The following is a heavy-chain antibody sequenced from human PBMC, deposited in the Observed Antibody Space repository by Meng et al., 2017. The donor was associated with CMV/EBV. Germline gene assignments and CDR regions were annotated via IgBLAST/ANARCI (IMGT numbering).Heavy chain of an antibody. CDR1: GVSCSGYY. CDR3: AGGIAAAGTRYFDY. Sequence: PCGAGLLKHSAPLHLTCPVYGVSCSGYYWSWMRQPPGKGLEWIGEINHSGSTNYNPSLKSRVTISVDTSKNQFSLKLSSVTAADTAVYYCAGGIAAAGTRYFDYWGQGTLVTVSS. CDR2: INHSGST. D-gene: IGHD6-13*01. V-gene: IGHV4-34*01. J-gene: IGHJ4*02.